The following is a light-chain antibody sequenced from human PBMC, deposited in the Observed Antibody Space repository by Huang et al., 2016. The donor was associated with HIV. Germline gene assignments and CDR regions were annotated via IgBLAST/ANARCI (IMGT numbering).Light chain of an antibody. CDR2: DVS. Sequence: DIQMTQSPSSLSASVGDRVTITCQASQDITNYLNWYQRKPGKAPKLLIYDVSNLETGFPSRFSGSGSGTDFTFTISSLQPEDIATYYCQQYDNLPVFGPGTKVDIK. J-gene: IGKJ3*01. CDR3: QQYDNLPV. V-gene: IGKV1-33*01. CDR1: QDITNY.